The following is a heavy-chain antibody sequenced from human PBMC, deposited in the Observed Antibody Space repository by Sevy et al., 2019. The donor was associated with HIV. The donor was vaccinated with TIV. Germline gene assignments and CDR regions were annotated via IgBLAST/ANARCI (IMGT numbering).Heavy chain of an antibody. Sequence: GGSLRLSCAASGFSFSGYWMNWVRQAPGKGLEWVANIKKDGSDKNYVESVKGRFTISRDNAKSSLYLELNSLRDEDTAVYYCAQEGIWRFDSWGQGTLVTVSS. J-gene: IGHJ4*02. CDR2: IKKDGSDK. D-gene: IGHD3-3*01. CDR1: GFSFSGYW. CDR3: AQEGIWRFDS. V-gene: IGHV3-7*01.